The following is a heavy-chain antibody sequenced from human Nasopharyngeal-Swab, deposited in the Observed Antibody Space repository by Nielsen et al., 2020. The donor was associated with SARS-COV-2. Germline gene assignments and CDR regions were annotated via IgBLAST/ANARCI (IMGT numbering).Heavy chain of an antibody. Sequence: WVRQAPGQRLEWMGWINAGNGNTKYSQKFQGRVTMTRDTSTSTVYMELSSLRSEDTAVYYCAREDYYDSSGYPPYYYYGMDVWGQGTTVTVSS. J-gene: IGHJ6*02. D-gene: IGHD3-22*01. CDR3: AREDYYDSSGYPPYYYYGMDV. V-gene: IGHV1-3*01. CDR2: INAGNGNT.